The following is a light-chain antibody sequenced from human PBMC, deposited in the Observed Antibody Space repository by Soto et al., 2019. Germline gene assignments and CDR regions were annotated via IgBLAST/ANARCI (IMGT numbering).Light chain of an antibody. Sequence: DIQMTQAPSSRSASVGDRVPITCRASQSISSYLNWYQQKPGKAPKLLIYAASSLQSGVPSRFSGSGSGTDFTLTISSLQPEDFATYYCQQSYSTPLTCGGGTKGDIK. CDR1: QSISSY. CDR2: AAS. CDR3: QQSYSTPLT. V-gene: IGKV1-39*01. J-gene: IGKJ4*01.